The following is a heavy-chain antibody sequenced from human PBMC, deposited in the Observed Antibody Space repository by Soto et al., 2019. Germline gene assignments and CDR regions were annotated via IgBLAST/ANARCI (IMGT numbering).Heavy chain of an antibody. Sequence: QITLKESGPTLVKPTQTLTLTCTFSGFSFTTGGVGVNWILQPPGNALYWLAVLYCNDDTRYSPSLKTRLTITKDTSKHQVVLTMANVYPLDTATYYCAHVILSDLGPYFDYWCQGTLVTVSS. CDR3: AHVILSDLGPYFDY. V-gene: IGHV2-5*01. CDR1: GFSFTTGGVG. J-gene: IGHJ4*02. CDR2: LYCNDDT.